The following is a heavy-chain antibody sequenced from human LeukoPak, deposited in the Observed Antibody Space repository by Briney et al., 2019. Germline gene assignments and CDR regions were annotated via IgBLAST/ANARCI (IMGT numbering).Heavy chain of an antibody. CDR3: AREASRSSGWYPVDY. J-gene: IGHJ4*02. Sequence: GASVKVSCKASGGTFSSYAISWVRQAPGQGLEWMGRIIPILGIANYAQKFQGRVTITADKSTSTAYMELSSLRSEDTAVYYCAREASRSSGWYPVDYWGQGTLVTVSS. CDR1: GGTFSSYA. D-gene: IGHD6-19*01. V-gene: IGHV1-69*04. CDR2: IIPILGIA.